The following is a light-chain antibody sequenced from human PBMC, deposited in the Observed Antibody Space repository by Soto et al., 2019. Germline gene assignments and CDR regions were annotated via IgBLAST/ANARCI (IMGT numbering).Light chain of an antibody. CDR1: QSVSSSY. CDR3: QQYGSSLAIT. Sequence: EIVLTQSPGTLSLSPGEKATLSCRAIQSVSSSYLAWYQQKPGQAPRLLIYGASSRATGIPDRFSGSGSGTDFTLIISRLEPEDFAVYYCQQYGSSLAITFGQGTRLEIK. J-gene: IGKJ5*01. V-gene: IGKV3-20*01. CDR2: GAS.